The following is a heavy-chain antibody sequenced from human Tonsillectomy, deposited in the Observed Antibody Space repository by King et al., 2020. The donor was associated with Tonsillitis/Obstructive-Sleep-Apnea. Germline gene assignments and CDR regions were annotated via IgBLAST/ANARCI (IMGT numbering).Heavy chain of an antibody. CDR2: ISYDGSYK. Sequence: QLVQSGGGVVQPGRSLRLSCAASGFTFSSNAMHWVRQAPGKGLEWVAVISYDGSYKYYADSVKGRFTISRDNSKNTLYLHMNSLRAEDTAVYYCASADTVLARDPFDYWGQGTLVTVSS. J-gene: IGHJ4*02. CDR3: ASADTVLARDPFDY. CDR1: GFTFSSNA. D-gene: IGHD5-18*01. V-gene: IGHV3-30*04.